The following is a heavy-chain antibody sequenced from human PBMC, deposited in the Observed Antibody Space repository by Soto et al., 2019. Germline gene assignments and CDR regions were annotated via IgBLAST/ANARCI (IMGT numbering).Heavy chain of an antibody. J-gene: IGHJ4*02. V-gene: IGHV3-53*04. CDR1: GFTVSSNF. CDR3: ARGAGYSSGWYDY. CDR2: IYSGGTT. D-gene: IGHD6-19*01. Sequence: GGSLRLSCAASGFTVSSNFMSWVRQAPGKGLEWVSVIYSGGTTYYADSVKGRFTISRHNSKNTLYLQMNSLRAEDTAVYYCARGAGYSSGWYDYWGQGTLVTVSS.